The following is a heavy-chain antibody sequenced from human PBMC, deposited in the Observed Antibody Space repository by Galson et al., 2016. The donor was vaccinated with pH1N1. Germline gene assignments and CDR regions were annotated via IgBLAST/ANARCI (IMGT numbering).Heavy chain of an antibody. CDR2: IIPIFNTA. Sequence: SVKVSCKASGGTFGSYGINWVRQAPGQGLEWMGGIIPIFNTAKYAQNSQGRVTITADESTTTAYMELSSLRSEDTAMYFCAREDYYDTDLSDWYFDLWGRGTLLTVSS. D-gene: IGHD3-22*01. CDR3: AREDYYDTDLSDWYFDL. J-gene: IGHJ2*01. CDR1: GGTFGSYG. V-gene: IGHV1-69*13.